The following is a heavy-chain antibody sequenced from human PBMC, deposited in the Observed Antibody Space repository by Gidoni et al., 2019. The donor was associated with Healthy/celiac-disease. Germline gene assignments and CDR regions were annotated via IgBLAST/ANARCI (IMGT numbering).Heavy chain of an antibody. CDR1: GGSISSSNW. CDR2: SYHSGST. CDR3: ARRGAVAGTRHFDY. Sequence: QVQLQASGPGLVKPSGTLSLPCAVSGGSISSSNWWSWVRQPPGKGLEWIGESYHSGSTNYNPALKSRVTISVDKSKNQFSLKLSSVTAADTAVYYCARRGAVAGTRHFDYWGQGTLVTVSS. V-gene: IGHV4-4*02. J-gene: IGHJ4*02. D-gene: IGHD6-19*01.